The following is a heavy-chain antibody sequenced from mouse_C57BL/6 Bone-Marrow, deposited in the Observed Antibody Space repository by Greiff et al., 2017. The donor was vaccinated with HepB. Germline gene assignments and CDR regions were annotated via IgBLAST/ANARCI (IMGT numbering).Heavy chain of an antibody. CDR3: TTGGLGPRYYAMDY. D-gene: IGHD3-3*01. V-gene: IGHV14-1*01. J-gene: IGHJ4*01. Sequence: DVKLVESGAELVRPGASVKLSCTASGFNIKDYYMHWVKQRPEQGLEWIGRIDPEDGDTEYAPKFQGKATMTADTSSNTAYLRLSSLTSEDTAVYYCTTGGLGPRYYAMDYWGQGTSVTVSS. CDR2: IDPEDGDT. CDR1: GFNIKDYY.